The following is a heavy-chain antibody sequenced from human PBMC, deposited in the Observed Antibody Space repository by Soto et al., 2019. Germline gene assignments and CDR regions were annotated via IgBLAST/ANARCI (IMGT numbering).Heavy chain of an antibody. CDR2: ISYDGSNK. V-gene: IGHV3-30*18. Sequence: QVQLVESGGGVVQPGRSLRLSCAASGFTFSSYGMHWVRQAPGKGLEWVAVISYDGSNKYYADSVKGRFTISRDNSKNTLYLQMNSLRAEATAVYYCAKPRQITSLLLYYLDYWGQGTLVTVSS. J-gene: IGHJ4*02. CDR3: AKPRQITSLLLYYLDY. D-gene: IGHD2-15*01. CDR1: GFTFSSYG.